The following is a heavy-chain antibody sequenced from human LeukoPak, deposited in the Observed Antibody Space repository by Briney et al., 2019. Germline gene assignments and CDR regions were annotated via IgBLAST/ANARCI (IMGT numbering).Heavy chain of an antibody. CDR1: GLTFSTYP. CDR3: AKPDGPDF. Sequence: GGPLRLSCAASGLTFSTYPMSWVRHAPGKGLEWGSSITSSGGSTYYADSVKGRFTISRDTSKNTLYLQMNSLRAEDTAVYYCAKPDGPDFWGQGTLVTVSS. J-gene: IGHJ4*02. CDR2: ITSSGGST. D-gene: IGHD2-8*01. V-gene: IGHV3-23*01.